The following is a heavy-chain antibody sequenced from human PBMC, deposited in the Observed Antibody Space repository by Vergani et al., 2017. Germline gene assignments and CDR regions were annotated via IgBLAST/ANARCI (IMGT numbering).Heavy chain of an antibody. Sequence: EVQLVQSGAEVKKPGESLRISCKGSGYSFTSYWISWVRQMPGKGLEWMGRIDPSDSYTNYSPSFQGHVTISADKSITAYLQWSSMKASDTAMYYCARQHSSSWYNGSYYYYGMDVWGQGTTVTVSS. V-gene: IGHV5-10-1*03. CDR3: ARQHSSSWYNGSYYYYGMDV. J-gene: IGHJ6*02. CDR1: GYSFTSYW. D-gene: IGHD6-13*01. CDR2: IDPSDSYT.